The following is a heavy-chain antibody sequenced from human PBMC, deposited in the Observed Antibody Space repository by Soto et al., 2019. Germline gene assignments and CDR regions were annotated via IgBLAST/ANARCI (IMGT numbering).Heavy chain of an antibody. CDR2: IFYSGST. J-gene: IGHJ4*02. D-gene: IGHD6-6*01. Sequence: NPSETLSLTCTVSGDSINSYSWSWIRQPPGKGLECIGCIFYSGSTVYDPSLKGRVTMSLDTSKNQLSLNLSSVTAADTAVYYCARGGSSFPYFFDYWGQGALVTVSS. V-gene: IGHV4-59*01. CDR3: ARGGSSFPYFFDY. CDR1: GDSINSYS.